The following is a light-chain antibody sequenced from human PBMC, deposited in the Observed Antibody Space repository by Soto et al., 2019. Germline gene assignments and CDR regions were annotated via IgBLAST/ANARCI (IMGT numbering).Light chain of an antibody. CDR1: SSNIGGNS. V-gene: IGLV1-51*01. J-gene: IGLJ1*01. CDR2: YDN. Sequence: QSVMTQPPSASASPGQKVTISCSGSSSNIGGNSVSWYQQLPGTAPKLLIFYDNKRPSGVPDRFSASKSGTSAALGTTGVQTGEEADYYCGSSYSSLSAFVFGTGTKLTVL. CDR3: GSSYSSLSAFV.